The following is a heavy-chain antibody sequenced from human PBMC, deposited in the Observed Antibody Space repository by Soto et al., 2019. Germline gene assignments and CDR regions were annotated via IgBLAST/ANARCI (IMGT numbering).Heavy chain of an antibody. D-gene: IGHD6-25*01. CDR1: GFIFENLA. V-gene: IGHV3-23*01. CDR3: PKQHVGDRAPIDTAARNVKWSRRSGGTVYYG. J-gene: IGHJ6*01. CDR2: ISGRGLKK. Sequence: SLLLSCSSSGFIFENLAMSWALQSPKWGLEWISSISGRGLKKYYADSVKGRLTISRDNSKSTVYLELNNLSAEDTAVYHCPKQHVGDRAPIDTAARNVKWSRRSGGTVYYG.